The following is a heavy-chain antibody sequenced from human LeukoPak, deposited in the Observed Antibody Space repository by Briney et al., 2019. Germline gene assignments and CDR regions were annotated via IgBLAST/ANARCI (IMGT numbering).Heavy chain of an antibody. Sequence: ASVKVSCKASGYTFTGYYMHWVRQAPGQGLEWMGWINPNSGGTNYAQKFQGRVTMTRDTSISTAYMELSRPRSDDTAVYYCAKILWFGEPPTSPFDYWGQGTLVTVSS. V-gene: IGHV1-2*02. CDR2: INPNSGGT. D-gene: IGHD3-10*01. CDR3: AKILWFGEPPTSPFDY. CDR1: GYTFTGYY. J-gene: IGHJ4*02.